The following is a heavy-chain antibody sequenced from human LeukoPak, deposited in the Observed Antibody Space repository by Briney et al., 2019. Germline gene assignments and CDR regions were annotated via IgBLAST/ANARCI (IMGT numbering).Heavy chain of an antibody. D-gene: IGHD1-26*01. CDR1: GFTFSNYL. CDR2: ISSTGGTI. Sequence: PGGSLRLSCVGSGFTFSNYLMNWVRQAPGKGLEWVSFISSTGGTIYYADAVKGRFTVSRDNAKNSLYLQMNSLRAEDTAVYYCARDRGLLDGYYFDYWGQGTLVTVSS. CDR3: ARDRGLLDGYYFDY. J-gene: IGHJ4*02. V-gene: IGHV3-48*04.